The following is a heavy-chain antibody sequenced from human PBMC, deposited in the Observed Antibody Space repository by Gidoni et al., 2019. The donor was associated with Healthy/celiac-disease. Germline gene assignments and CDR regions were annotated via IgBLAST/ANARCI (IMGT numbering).Heavy chain of an antibody. D-gene: IGHD4-17*01. J-gene: IGHJ4*02. V-gene: IGHV3-33*01. CDR2: IWYDGSNK. CDR3: AREPSDYGGNSCNY. Sequence: QVQLVESGGGVVQPGRSLRLSCAASGFTFSSYGMHWVRQAPGKGLEWVAVIWYDGSNKYYADSVKGRFTISRDNSKNPLYLQMNSLRAEDTAVYYCAREPSDYGGNSCNYWGQGTLVTVSS. CDR1: GFTFSSYG.